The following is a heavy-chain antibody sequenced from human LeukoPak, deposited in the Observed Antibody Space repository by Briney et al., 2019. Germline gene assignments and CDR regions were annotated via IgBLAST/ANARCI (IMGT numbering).Heavy chain of an antibody. V-gene: IGHV4-61*01. J-gene: IGHJ4*02. Sequence: PSETLSLTCTVSGGSISSGSYYWSWIRQPPGKGLEWIGCIYYSGSTNYNPSLKSRVTISVDTSKNQFSLKLSSVTAADTAVYYCARGRTYGAFDYWGQGTLVTVSS. CDR3: ARGRTYGAFDY. CDR2: IYYSGST. CDR1: GGSISSGSYY. D-gene: IGHD1-26*01.